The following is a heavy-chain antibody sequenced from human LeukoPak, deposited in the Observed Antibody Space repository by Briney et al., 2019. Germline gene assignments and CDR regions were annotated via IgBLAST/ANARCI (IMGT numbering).Heavy chain of an antibody. D-gene: IGHD5-18*01. V-gene: IGHV3-21*01. CDR2: ISSSSSYI. Sequence: GGSLRLSCAASGFTFSSYSMNWVRQAPGKGLEWVSSISSSSSYIYYADSVKGRFTISRDNAKNSLYLQMNSLRAEDTAVYYCARRSEPGIQNSFDYWGQGTLVTVPS. CDR1: GFTFSSYS. CDR3: ARRSEPGIQNSFDY. J-gene: IGHJ4*02.